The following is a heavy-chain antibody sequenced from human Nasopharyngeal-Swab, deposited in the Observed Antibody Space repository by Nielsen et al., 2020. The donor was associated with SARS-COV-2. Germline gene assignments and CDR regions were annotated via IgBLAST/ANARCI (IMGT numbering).Heavy chain of an antibody. Sequence: SLKISCAASGFTFSNYWLHWVRQAPGKGLVWVSRISGDGSDISYADSVKGRFTISRDNAKNTVYLQMNSLRAEDTAVYYCIRERQWFGDSSWGQGTLVTVSS. V-gene: IGHV3-74*01. CDR2: ISGDGSDI. CDR3: IRERQWFGDSS. D-gene: IGHD3-10*01. J-gene: IGHJ5*02. CDR1: GFTFSNYW.